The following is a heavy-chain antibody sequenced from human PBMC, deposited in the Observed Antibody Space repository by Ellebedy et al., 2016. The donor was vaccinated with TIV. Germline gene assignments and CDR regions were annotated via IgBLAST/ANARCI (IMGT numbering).Heavy chain of an antibody. V-gene: IGHV3-7*01. D-gene: IGHD6-13*01. Sequence: GESLKISCEASGFTFGSYWMNWVRQAPGKGLEWVANIKEDGSEKYSVDSVKGRFTISRDNVKNSLYLEMHSLRAEDTAVFYCARDLSGSLGIAAAGMGYFDFWGQGTLVIVSS. CDR3: ARDLSGSLGIAAAGMGYFDF. CDR1: GFTFGSYW. CDR2: IKEDGSEK. J-gene: IGHJ4*02.